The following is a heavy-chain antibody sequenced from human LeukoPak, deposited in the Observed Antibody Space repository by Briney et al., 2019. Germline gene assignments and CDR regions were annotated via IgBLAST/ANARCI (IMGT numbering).Heavy chain of an antibody. CDR3: ASGSGYYNWFDP. J-gene: IGHJ5*02. CDR2: IKQDGSEK. Sequence: TGGSLRLSCAASGFTFSIYWMSWVRQAPGKGLEWVANIKQDGSEKYYVDSVKGRFTISRDNAKNSLYLQMNSLRAEDTAVYYCASGSGYYNWFDPWGQGTLVTVSS. D-gene: IGHD3-22*01. CDR1: GFTFSIYW. V-gene: IGHV3-7*01.